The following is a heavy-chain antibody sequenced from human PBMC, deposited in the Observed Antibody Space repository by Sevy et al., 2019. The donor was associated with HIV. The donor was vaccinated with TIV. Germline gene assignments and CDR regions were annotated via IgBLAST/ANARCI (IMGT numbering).Heavy chain of an antibody. CDR1: GFTFSSYS. CDR3: ARDPSSSGWPQGDLDY. Sequence: GGSQRLSCAASGFTFSSYSMNWVRQAPGKGLEWVSSISSSSSYIYYADSVKGRFTISRDNAKNSLYLQMNSLRAEDTAVYYCARDPSSSGWPQGDLDYWGQGTLVTVSS. J-gene: IGHJ4*02. CDR2: ISSSSSYI. V-gene: IGHV3-21*01. D-gene: IGHD6-19*01.